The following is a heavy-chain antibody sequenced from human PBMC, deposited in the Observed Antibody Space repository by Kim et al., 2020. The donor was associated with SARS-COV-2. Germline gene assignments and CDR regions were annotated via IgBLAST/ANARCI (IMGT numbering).Heavy chain of an antibody. V-gene: IGHV4-59*01. CDR1: GGSISSYY. Sequence: SETLSLTCTVSGGSISSYYWSWIRQPPGKGLEWIGYIYYSGSTNYNPSLKSRVTISVDTSKNQFSLKLSSVTAADTAVYYCAREDPPDYYSYGMDVWGQGTTVTVSS. J-gene: IGHJ6*02. CDR2: IYYSGST. CDR3: AREDPPDYYSYGMDV.